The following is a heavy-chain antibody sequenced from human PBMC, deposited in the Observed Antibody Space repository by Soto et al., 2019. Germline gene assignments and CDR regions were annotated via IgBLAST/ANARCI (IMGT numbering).Heavy chain of an antibody. V-gene: IGHV3-48*01. CDR2: ISSSSSTI. CDR3: ARDSPDIVVVPAAMISYYYYYMDV. J-gene: IGHJ6*03. D-gene: IGHD2-2*01. CDR1: GFTFSSYS. Sequence: EVQLVESGGGLVQPGGSLRLSCAASGFTFSSYSMNWVRQAPGKGLEWVSYISSSSSTIYYADSVKGRFTISRDNAKNSLYLKMNSLGAENTAVYYCARDSPDIVVVPAAMISYYYYYMDVGGKGTTVTVSS.